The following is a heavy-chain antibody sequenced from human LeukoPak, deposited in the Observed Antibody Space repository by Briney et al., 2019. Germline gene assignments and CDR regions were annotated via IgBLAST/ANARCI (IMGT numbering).Heavy chain of an antibody. J-gene: IGHJ6*02. D-gene: IGHD6-13*01. Sequence: SQTLSLTCTVSGGSISSGDYYWSWIRQPPGKGLEWIGYIYYSGSTYYNPSLKSRVTISVDTSKNQFSLKLSSVTAADTAVYYCARDVSSRSYYYYGMDVWGQGTTVTVSS. CDR2: IYYSGST. CDR1: GGSISSGDYY. CDR3: ARDVSSRSYYYYGMDV. V-gene: IGHV4-30-4*01.